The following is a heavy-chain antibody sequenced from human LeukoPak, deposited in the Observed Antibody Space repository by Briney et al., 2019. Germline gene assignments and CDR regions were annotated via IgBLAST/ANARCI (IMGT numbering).Heavy chain of an antibody. CDR3: ARAPKNYYDSSGSLDY. J-gene: IGHJ4*02. Sequence: SVKVSCKASGGTFSSYAISWVRQAPAQGLEWMGGIIPIFGTANYAQKFQGRVTITTDESTSTAYMELSSLRSEDTAVYYCARAPKNYYDSSGSLDYWGQGTLVTVSS. CDR1: GGTFSSYA. V-gene: IGHV1-69*05. CDR2: IIPIFGTA. D-gene: IGHD3-22*01.